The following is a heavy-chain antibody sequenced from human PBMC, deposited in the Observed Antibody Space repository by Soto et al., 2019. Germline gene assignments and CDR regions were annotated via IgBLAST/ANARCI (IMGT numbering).Heavy chain of an antibody. CDR3: SRGIRG. D-gene: IGHD5-18*01. J-gene: IGHJ4*02. CDR2: ISYGGST. CDR1: GGSINSGGYC. V-gene: IGHV4-31*03. Sequence: QVQLQESGPGLVKPSQTLSLTCTVSGGSINSGGYCWSWIRQHPGKGLEWIGCISYGGSTSYNAYLKRRITISVDTTKNHFSQMRSSVTAAATALYYCSRGIRGWGQGTLITVSS.